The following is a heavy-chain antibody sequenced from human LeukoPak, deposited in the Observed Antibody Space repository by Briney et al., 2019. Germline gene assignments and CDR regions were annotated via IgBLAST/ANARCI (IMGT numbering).Heavy chain of an antibody. D-gene: IGHD1-26*01. CDR2: ISGSGTNT. CDR3: AGGGGVGAKY. Sequence: PGGSLRLSCAASGFTVSSNYTSWVRQAPGKGLEWVSGISGSGTNTYYADSVKGRFTMSRDNSKSTLYLQMNSLRAEDTAVYYCAGGGGVGAKYWGQGILVTVSS. V-gene: IGHV3-53*01. J-gene: IGHJ4*02. CDR1: GFTVSSNY.